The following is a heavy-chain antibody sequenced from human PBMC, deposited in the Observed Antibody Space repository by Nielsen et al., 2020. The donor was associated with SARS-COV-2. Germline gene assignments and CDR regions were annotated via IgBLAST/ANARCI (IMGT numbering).Heavy chain of an antibody. CDR3: ARESSGYDHYNYGMDV. Sequence: SEPLSLTCTVSGGSISSGGYYWSWIRHHPGKGLEWIGYIYFSGRTCYNPSLQSRVTISVDTPKNQFSLSWRSVTAADTAVYSFARESSGYDHYNYGMDVWGQGTTVTVSS. CDR1: GGSISSGGYY. J-gene: IGHJ6*02. CDR2: IYFSGRT. D-gene: IGHD5-12*01. V-gene: IGHV4-31*03.